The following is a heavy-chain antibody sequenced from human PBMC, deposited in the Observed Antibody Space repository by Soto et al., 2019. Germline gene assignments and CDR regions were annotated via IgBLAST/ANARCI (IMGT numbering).Heavy chain of an antibody. CDR1: GGSISSGDHY. V-gene: IGHV4-30-4*01. CDR2: IYYSGTT. Sequence: SETLSLTCTVSGGSISSGDHYWSWIRQPPGKGLEWIGYIYYSGTTYYNPSLKSRVTISVDTSENQFSLKVNSVTAADTAVYYCARALIQLWPHYYYGMDVWGQGTTVTVSS. J-gene: IGHJ6*02. D-gene: IGHD5-18*01. CDR3: ARALIQLWPHYYYGMDV.